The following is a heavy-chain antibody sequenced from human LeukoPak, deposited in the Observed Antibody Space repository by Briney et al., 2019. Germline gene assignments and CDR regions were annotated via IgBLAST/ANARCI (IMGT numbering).Heavy chain of an antibody. V-gene: IGHV4-59*12. CDR3: ARIKGVVVPAAIVFDL. J-gene: IGHJ2*01. D-gene: IGHD2-2*01. CDR1: GGSISSYY. CDR2: IYYSGST. Sequence: PSETLSLTCTVSGGSISSYYWSWIRQPPGKGLEWIGYIYYSGSTNYNPSLKSRVTISVDTSKNQFSLKLSSVTAADTAVYYCARIKGVVVPAAIVFDLWGRGTLVTVSS.